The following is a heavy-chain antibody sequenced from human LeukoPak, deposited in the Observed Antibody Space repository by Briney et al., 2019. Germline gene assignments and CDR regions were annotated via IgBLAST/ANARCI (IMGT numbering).Heavy chain of an antibody. J-gene: IGHJ5*02. Sequence: SETLSLTCTVSNYSISSGYHWAWIRQPPGKGLEWIATIYHSGTTSYNPSLQSRVTISVDTSTNQFSLEVRSVKAADTAVYYCATTTHYCSGGSCRNWFDPWGQGTLVTVSS. CDR2: IYHSGTT. V-gene: IGHV4-38-2*02. CDR3: ATTTHYCSGGSCRNWFDP. D-gene: IGHD2-15*01. CDR1: NYSISSGYH.